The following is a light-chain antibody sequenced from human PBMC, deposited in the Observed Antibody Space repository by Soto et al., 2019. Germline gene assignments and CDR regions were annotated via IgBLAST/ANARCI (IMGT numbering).Light chain of an antibody. V-gene: IGLV1-47*01. Sequence: QLVLTQPPSTSGTPGQRVTISCSGSSSSIGSNFVYWYQQIPGTAPTLLIYKNNQRPSGVPDRFSGSKSGTSASLAISGLRSDDGADYYCAAWHDSLRAWVFGGGTKLTVL. CDR1: SSSIGSNF. CDR3: AAWHDSLRAWV. CDR2: KNN. J-gene: IGLJ3*02.